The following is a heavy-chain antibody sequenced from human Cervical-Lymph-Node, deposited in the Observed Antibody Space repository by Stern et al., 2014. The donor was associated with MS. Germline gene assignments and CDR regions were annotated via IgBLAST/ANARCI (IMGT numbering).Heavy chain of an antibody. CDR1: GYTFTTYG. J-gene: IGHJ4*02. Sequence: VQLVQSGAEVKQPGASVKVSCKASGYTFTTYGISWVRQAPGQGLEWMGWISVYNGNTNYAQKLLGRVTMTTDTSTSTVFMELRSLRSDDTAVYYCARDPHYYDSSGYYYFDYWGQGALVTVSS. CDR2: ISVYNGNT. V-gene: IGHV1-18*01. CDR3: ARDPHYYDSSGYYYFDY. D-gene: IGHD3-22*01.